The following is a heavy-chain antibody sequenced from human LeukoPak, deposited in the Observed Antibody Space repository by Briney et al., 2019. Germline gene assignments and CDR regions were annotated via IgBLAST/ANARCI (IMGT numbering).Heavy chain of an antibody. J-gene: IGHJ4*02. CDR2: VKQDGSEK. CDR3: ARDSVAAADY. V-gene: IGHV3-7*01. D-gene: IGHD6-13*01. Sequence: GGSLRLSCAASGFTFSSYWMSWVRQAPGKGLEWVANVKQDGSEKYYVDSAKGRFTISRDNSKNTLYLQMNSLRAEDTAVYYCARDSVAAADYWGQGTLVTVSS. CDR1: GFTFSSYW.